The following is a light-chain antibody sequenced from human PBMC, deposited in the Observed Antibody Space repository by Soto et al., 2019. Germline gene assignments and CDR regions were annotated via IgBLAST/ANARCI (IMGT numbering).Light chain of an antibody. CDR2: LEGSGSY. V-gene: IGLV4-60*02. Sequence: QPVLTQSSSASPSLGSSVKLTCTLSSGHSSYIIAWHQHQPGKAPRYLMKLEGSGSYNKGSGVPDRFSGSSSGADRYLTISNLQFEDEADYYCETWDSNTHTVFGGGTKLTVL. CDR3: ETWDSNTHTV. CDR1: SGHSSYI. J-gene: IGLJ3*02.